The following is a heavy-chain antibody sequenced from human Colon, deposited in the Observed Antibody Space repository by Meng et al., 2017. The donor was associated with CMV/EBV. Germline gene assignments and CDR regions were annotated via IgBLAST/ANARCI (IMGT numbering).Heavy chain of an antibody. J-gene: IGHJ4*02. Sequence: GESLKISCAACGFTFSGRDMYGVRQVSGKGLEWVALIGSVGDTQSPGSVKGQFTISRDNAKNSLYLQMNSLRAEDTALYYCAREPRYSGSYYFDYWGQGTLVTVSS. CDR2: IGSVGDT. CDR1: GFTFSGRD. D-gene: IGHD5-12*01. V-gene: IGHV3-13*03. CDR3: AREPRYSGSYYFDY.